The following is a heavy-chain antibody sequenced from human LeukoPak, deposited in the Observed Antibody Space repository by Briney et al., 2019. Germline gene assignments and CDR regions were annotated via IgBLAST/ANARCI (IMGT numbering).Heavy chain of an antibody. CDR3: ARVGGTAMALTYFDY. J-gene: IGHJ4*02. CDR1: GFTFSSYA. D-gene: IGHD5-18*01. CDR2: ISYDGSNK. V-gene: IGHV3-30*04. Sequence: GGSLRLSCAASGFTFSSYAMHWVRQAPGKGLEWVAVISYDGSNKYYADSVKGRFTISRDNSKNTLYLQMNSLRAEETAVYYCARVGGTAMALTYFDYWGQGTLVTVSS.